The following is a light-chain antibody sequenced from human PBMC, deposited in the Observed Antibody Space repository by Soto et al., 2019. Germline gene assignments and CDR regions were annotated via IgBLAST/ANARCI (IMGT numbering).Light chain of an antibody. Sequence: IQMTQSPSTLSASVGYRVTITCGASQSISSWLAWYQQKPGKAPKLLIYKASSLESGVPSRFSGSGSGTEFTLAISSLQTDDFATYYCKQYNSYSTTFGKGTKVDIK. CDR1: QSISSW. CDR2: KAS. CDR3: KQYNSYSTT. J-gene: IGKJ1*01. V-gene: IGKV1-5*03.